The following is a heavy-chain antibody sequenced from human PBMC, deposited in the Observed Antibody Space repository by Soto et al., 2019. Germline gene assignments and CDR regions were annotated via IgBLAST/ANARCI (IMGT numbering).Heavy chain of an antibody. J-gene: IGHJ4*02. CDR3: AKDSGLLWFGELSVGDY. CDR1: GFTFISYG. D-gene: IGHD3-10*01. CDR2: ISYDGSNK. Sequence: SLRLSCAASGFTFISYGMHCFLQSPVKVLEWVAVISYDGSNKYYADSVKGRFTISRDNSKNTLYLQMNSLRAEDTAVYYCAKDSGLLWFGELSVGDYWGQGTLVTVSS. V-gene: IGHV3-30*18.